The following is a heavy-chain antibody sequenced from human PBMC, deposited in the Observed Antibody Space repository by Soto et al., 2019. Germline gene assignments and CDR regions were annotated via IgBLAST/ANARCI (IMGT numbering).Heavy chain of an antibody. CDR2: IYYSGST. D-gene: IGHD4-17*01. Sequence: SETLSLTCTVSGGSISSYYWSWIRQPPGKGLEWIGYIYYSGSTNYNPSLKSRVTISVDTSKNQFSLKLSSVTAADTAVYYCARDQAYGDYYDAFDIWGQGTMVTVSS. J-gene: IGHJ3*02. CDR1: GGSISSYY. CDR3: ARDQAYGDYYDAFDI. V-gene: IGHV4-59*01.